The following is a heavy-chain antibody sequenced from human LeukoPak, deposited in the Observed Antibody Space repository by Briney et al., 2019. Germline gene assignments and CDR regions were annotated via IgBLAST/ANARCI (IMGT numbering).Heavy chain of an antibody. CDR3: AQKGGADN. Sequence: GGSLRLSCAASGFILSSYSMNWVRQAPGKGLEWVSYISSSSSNNIYYADSVKGRFTISRDNAKNSLYLQMNSLRDEDTAVYYCAQKGGADNWGQGTLVTVSS. D-gene: IGHD2-15*01. CDR1: GFILSSYS. J-gene: IGHJ4*02. CDR2: ISSSSSNNI. V-gene: IGHV3-48*02.